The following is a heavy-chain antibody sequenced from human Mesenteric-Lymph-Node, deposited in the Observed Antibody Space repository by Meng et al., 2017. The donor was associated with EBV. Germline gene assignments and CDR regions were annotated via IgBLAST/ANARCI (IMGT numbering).Heavy chain of an antibody. D-gene: IGHD3-22*01. J-gene: IGHJ4*02. CDR1: GHMFTDYY. CDR3: ATVNYYESPSD. Sequence: EVQLIQSGAEVKQPGGTVKISCKVSGHMFTDYYMHWVQQAPGKGLQWMGLVDPEDGETTYAEKFQGRVTITADTSIDTAYLELSSLRSEDTAVYYCATVNYYESPSDWDQGTLVTVSS. V-gene: IGHV1-69-2*01. CDR2: VDPEDGET.